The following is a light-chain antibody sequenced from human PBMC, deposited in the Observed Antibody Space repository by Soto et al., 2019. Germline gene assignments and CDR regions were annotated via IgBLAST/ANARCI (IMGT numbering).Light chain of an antibody. CDR2: DAS. V-gene: IGKV1-5*01. J-gene: IGKJ1*01. Sequence: DIQMTQSPSTLSASVGDGVTITCRASQRISTWLAWYQQKPGKAPNLLISDASSLETGVPSRFSGSGSGTEFTLTIKSLKPDDFATYYCQQYKSYWTFGQGTKWDIK. CDR1: QRISTW. CDR3: QQYKSYWT.